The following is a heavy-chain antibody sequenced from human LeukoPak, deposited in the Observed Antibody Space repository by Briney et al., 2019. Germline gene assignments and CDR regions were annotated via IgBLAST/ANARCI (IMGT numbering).Heavy chain of an antibody. J-gene: IGHJ3*02. CDR2: IYHNGST. D-gene: IGHD4-17*01. CDR1: GYSISSDYY. Sequence: SETPSLTCTVSGYSISSDYYWGWIRQPPGKGLEWIGSIYHNGSTNYNLSLKSRVTISLDTSKNPFSLKLSSVTAADTAVYYCATNDYGDYVNAFDIWGQGTMVTVSS. V-gene: IGHV4-38-2*02. CDR3: ATNDYGDYVNAFDI.